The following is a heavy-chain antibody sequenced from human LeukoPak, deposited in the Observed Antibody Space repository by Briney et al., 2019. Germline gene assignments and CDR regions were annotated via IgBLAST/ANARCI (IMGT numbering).Heavy chain of an antibody. Sequence: NPSETLSLTCAVYGGSFSGYYWSWIRQPPGKGLEWIGEINHSGSTNYNPSLKSRVTISVDTSKNQFSLKLSSVTAADTAVYYCARGRRYCSSTSCYTPFDYWGQGTLVTVSS. J-gene: IGHJ4*02. CDR3: ARGRRYCSSTSCYTPFDY. V-gene: IGHV4-34*01. CDR2: INHSGST. CDR1: GGSFSGYY. D-gene: IGHD2-2*02.